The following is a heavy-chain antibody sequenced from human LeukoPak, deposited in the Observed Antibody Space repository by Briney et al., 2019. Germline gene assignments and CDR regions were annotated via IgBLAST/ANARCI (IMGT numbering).Heavy chain of an antibody. CDR3: ARDLGVIQAAGVDY. J-gene: IGHJ4*02. D-gene: IGHD6-13*01. CDR2: ISSSSSTI. V-gene: IGHV3-48*02. CDR1: GFTFSSYS. Sequence: PGGSLRLSCAASGFTFSSYSMNWVRQAPGKGPEWVSYISSSSSTIYYTDSVKGRFTISRDNAKNSLYLQMNSLRDEDTAVYYCARDLGVIQAAGVDYWGQGTLVTVSS.